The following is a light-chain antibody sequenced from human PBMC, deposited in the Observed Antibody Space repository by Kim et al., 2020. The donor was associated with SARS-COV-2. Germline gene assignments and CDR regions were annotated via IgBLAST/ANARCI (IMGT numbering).Light chain of an antibody. Sequence: VALGQTGRLTCQGDSLRNYYATWYQQKPGQAPIRVIYGKNNRPSGIPDRFSGSSSGNTASLTITGTQAGDEADYYCNSRDSNDNVVFGGGTQLTVL. CDR1: SLRNYY. CDR2: GKN. V-gene: IGLV3-19*01. J-gene: IGLJ2*01. CDR3: NSRDSNDNVV.